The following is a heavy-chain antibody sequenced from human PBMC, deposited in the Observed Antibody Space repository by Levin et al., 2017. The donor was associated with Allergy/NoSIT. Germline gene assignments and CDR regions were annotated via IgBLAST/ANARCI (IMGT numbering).Heavy chain of an antibody. Sequence: GGSLRLSCAASGFTFSNYGMHWVRQAPGKGLEWVAAISNDGSNKYYADSVKGRFTISRDNSKNTLYLQMNSLRPEDTAVYYCAKASASCSSNSATYGMEVWGQGTSVNVS. D-gene: IGHD2-2*01. V-gene: IGHV3-30*18. CDR1: GFTFSNYG. CDR3: AKASASCSSNSATYGMEV. J-gene: IGHJ6*02. CDR2: ISNDGSNK.